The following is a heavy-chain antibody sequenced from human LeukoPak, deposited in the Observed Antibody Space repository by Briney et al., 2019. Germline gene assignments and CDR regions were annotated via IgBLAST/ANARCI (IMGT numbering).Heavy chain of an antibody. J-gene: IGHJ5*02. CDR3: ARGRAMSTNWFDP. Sequence: GGSLRLSCAASGFTFSSYEMNWVRQAPGKGLEWVSYISSSSSSVYYADSVKGRFTISRDNAKNSLYLQMNSLRAEDTAVYYCARGRAMSTNWFDPWGQGTLVTVSS. V-gene: IGHV3-48*01. D-gene: IGHD2-2*01. CDR1: GFTFSSYE. CDR2: ISSSSSSV.